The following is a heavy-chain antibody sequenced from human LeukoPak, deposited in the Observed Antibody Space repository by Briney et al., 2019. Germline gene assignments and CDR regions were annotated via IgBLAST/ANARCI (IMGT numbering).Heavy chain of an antibody. CDR1: GGSISSGGYY. CDR3: ARDLAAYDSSGYYGNDAFDI. V-gene: IGHV4-31*03. Sequence: PSETLSLTCTVSGGSISSGGYYWSWIRQHPGKGLEWIGYIYYSGSTYYNPSLKSRVTISVDTSKNQFSLKLSSVTAADTAVYYCARDLAAYDSSGYYGNDAFDIWGQGTMVTVSS. CDR2: IYYSGST. D-gene: IGHD3-22*01. J-gene: IGHJ3*02.